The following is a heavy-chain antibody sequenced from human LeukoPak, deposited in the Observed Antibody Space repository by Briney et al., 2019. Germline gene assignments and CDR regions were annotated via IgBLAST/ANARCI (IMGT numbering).Heavy chain of an antibody. V-gene: IGHV3-7*01. D-gene: IGHD2-21*02. CDR2: INQGGSEK. J-gene: IGHJ4*02. CDR3: ARDVGDL. Sequence: PGGSLRLSCAPSGFTFSTCWMGWVRQAPGKGPEWLANINQGGSEKYYVDSVKGRFTISRDNAKNSLFLQMNSLRAEDTAVYYCARDVGDLWGQGTLVTVSS. CDR1: GFTFSTCW.